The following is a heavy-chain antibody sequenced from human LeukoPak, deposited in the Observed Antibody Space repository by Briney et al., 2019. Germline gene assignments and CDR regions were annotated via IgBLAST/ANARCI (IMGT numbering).Heavy chain of an antibody. D-gene: IGHD3-10*01. Sequence: GESLKLSCKTSGYSFTSYWIGWVRQMPGKGLEWMGVIYPHNSDTRYSPSFQGQVTFSADKSINTAYLQWSSLEASDTAMYYCARHSSTDRGILDFCGQGALVTVSS. CDR1: GYSFTSYW. J-gene: IGHJ4*02. V-gene: IGHV5-51*01. CDR2: IYPHNSDT. CDR3: ARHSSTDRGILDF.